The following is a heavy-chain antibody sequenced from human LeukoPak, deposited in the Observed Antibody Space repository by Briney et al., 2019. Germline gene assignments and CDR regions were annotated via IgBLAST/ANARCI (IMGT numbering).Heavy chain of an antibody. V-gene: IGHV3-15*01. CDR1: GFTFSNAW. D-gene: IGHD2-2*02. Sequence: GGSLRLSCAASGFTFSNAWMSWARQAPGKGLEWVGRIKSKTDGGTTDYAAPVKGRFTISRDDSKNTLYLQMNSLKTEDTAVYYCTTLDIVVVPAAIQHYYGMDVWGQGTTVTVSS. CDR2: IKSKTDGGTT. CDR3: TTLDIVVVPAAIQHYYGMDV. J-gene: IGHJ6*02.